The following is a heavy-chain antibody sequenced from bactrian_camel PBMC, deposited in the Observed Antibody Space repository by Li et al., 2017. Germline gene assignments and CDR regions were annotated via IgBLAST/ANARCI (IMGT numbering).Heavy chain of an antibody. V-gene: IGHV3S40*01. Sequence: DVQLVESGGGSVQPGGSLSLSCAVSGTTNSNYCMGWFRQAPGKEREGVAASYPGAGVLDYSDSVKGRFAISRDNAGGALYLQMNNLEPEDSAMYYCVAARYCKKVTDLDRYREVSGQGTQVTVS. CDR3: VAARYCKKVTDLDRYREV. CDR2: SYPGAGVL. D-gene: IGHD1*01. J-gene: IGHJ2*01. CDR1: GTTNSNYC.